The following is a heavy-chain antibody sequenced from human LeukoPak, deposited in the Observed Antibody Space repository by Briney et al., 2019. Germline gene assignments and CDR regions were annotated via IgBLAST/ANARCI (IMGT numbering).Heavy chain of an antibody. CDR2: INPNSGGT. V-gene: IGHV1-2*06. J-gene: IGHJ4*02. D-gene: IGHD3-9*01. CDR3: ARGGGLRYFDWLPDY. CDR1: GYTFTGYY. Sequence: ASVKVSCKASGYTFTGYYMRWVRQAPGQGLEWMGRINPNSGGTNYAQKFQGRVTMTRDTSISTAYMELSRLRSDDTAVYYCARGGGLRYFDWLPDYWGQGTLVTVSS.